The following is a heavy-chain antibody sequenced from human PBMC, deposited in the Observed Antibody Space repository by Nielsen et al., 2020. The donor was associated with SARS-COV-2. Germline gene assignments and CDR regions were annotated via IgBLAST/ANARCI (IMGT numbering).Heavy chain of an antibody. CDR3: ARDPRVRYFDWIYFDY. V-gene: IGHV3-23*01. CDR1: GFTFSSYA. Sequence: GESLKISCAASGFTFSSYAMSWVRRAPGKGLEWVSAISAGGTTTHSADSVKGRFIISRDNAQNILFLQMNSLRAEDTAVYYCARDPRVRYFDWIYFDYWGQGTLVTVSS. D-gene: IGHD3-9*01. CDR2: ISAGGTTT. J-gene: IGHJ4*02.